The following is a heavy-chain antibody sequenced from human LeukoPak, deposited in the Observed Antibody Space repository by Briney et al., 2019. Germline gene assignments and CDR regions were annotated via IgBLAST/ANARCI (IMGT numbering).Heavy chain of an antibody. J-gene: IGHJ6*02. V-gene: IGHV4-31*03. Sequence: PSETLSLTCIVSSDSISSGAYYWGWIRQYPGKGLEWIGYIYNGGGTYYNPSLKSRVTISVDTSKNQFSLKLSSVTAADTAVYYCARDRGDGMDVWGQGTTVTVSS. CDR1: SDSISSGAYY. CDR2: IYNGGGT. CDR3: ARDRGDGMDV.